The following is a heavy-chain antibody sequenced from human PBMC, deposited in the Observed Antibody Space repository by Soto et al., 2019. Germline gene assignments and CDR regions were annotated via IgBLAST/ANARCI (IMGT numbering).Heavy chain of an antibody. CDR1: GGSVSSGSYY. Sequence: SETLSLTCTVSGGSVSSGSYYWSWIRQPPGKGLEWIGYIYYSGSTNYNPSLKSRVTISVDTSKNQFSLKLSSVTAADTAVYYCAREIRLQKGGYYYYYGMDVWGQGTTVTVS. D-gene: IGHD3-16*01. CDR2: IYYSGST. CDR3: AREIRLQKGGYYYYYGMDV. J-gene: IGHJ6*02. V-gene: IGHV4-61*01.